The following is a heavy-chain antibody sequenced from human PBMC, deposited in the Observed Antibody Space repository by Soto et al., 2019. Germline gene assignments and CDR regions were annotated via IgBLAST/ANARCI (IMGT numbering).Heavy chain of an antibody. V-gene: IGHV1-2*04. Sequence: ASVKVSCKASGYTFSGYYMHGVRQAPGRGLEWMGWINPNSGGTNYAQKFQGWVTMTRDTSISTAYMELSRLRSDDTAVYYCARALTMVRGGRRYYYGMDVWGQGTTVTVSS. CDR3: ARALTMVRGGRRYYYGMDV. CDR1: GYTFSGYY. CDR2: INPNSGGT. J-gene: IGHJ6*02. D-gene: IGHD3-10*01.